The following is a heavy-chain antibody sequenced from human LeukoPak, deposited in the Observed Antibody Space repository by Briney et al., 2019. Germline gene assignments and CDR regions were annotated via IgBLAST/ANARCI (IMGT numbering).Heavy chain of an antibody. CDR3: AKAEYYYDSSGTWYFQH. CDR1: GFTFDDYA. D-gene: IGHD3-22*01. J-gene: IGHJ1*01. CDR2: LSWNSGSI. V-gene: IGHV3-9*01. Sequence: GRSLRLSCAASGFTFDDYAMHWVRQAPGKGLEWVSGLSWNSGSIGYADSVKGRFTISRDNAKNSLYLQMNSLRAEDTALYYCAKAEYYYDSSGTWYFQHWGQGTLVTVSS.